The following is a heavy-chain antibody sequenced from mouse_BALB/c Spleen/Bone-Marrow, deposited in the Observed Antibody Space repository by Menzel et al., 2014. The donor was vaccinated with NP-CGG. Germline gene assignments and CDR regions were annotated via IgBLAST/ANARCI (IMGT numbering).Heavy chain of an antibody. Sequence: LKQSGSELVRPGASVKLSCKASGYTFTSYWMHWVKQRPGQGLEWIGNIYPVSGSTNYDEKFKSKATLTVDTSSSTAYMQLSSLTSEDSAVYYCTRVNDYGRAWFAYWGQGTLVTVSA. J-gene: IGHJ3*01. V-gene: IGHV1S22*01. D-gene: IGHD2-4*01. CDR3: TRVNDYGRAWFAY. CDR1: GYTFTSYW. CDR2: IYPVSGST.